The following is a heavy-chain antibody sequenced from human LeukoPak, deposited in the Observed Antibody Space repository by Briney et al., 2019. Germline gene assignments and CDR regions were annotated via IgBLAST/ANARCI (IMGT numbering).Heavy chain of an antibody. J-gene: IGHJ6*02. D-gene: IGHD4-17*01. CDR1: GFTFSSYG. CDR2: IPYDGSNK. V-gene: IGHV3-30*18. Sequence: GRSLRLSCAASGFTFSSYGMHWVRQAPGKGLEWVAVIPYDGSNKYYADSVKGRFTISRDNSKNTLYLQMNSLRAEDTAVYYCAKDLHGDYLYGMDVWGQGTTVTVSS. CDR3: AKDLHGDYLYGMDV.